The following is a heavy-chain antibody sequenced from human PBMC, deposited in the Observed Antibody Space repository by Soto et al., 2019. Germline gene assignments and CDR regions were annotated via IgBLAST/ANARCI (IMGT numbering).Heavy chain of an antibody. CDR1: GFTFSSYS. CDR3: ARGPLYCSGGSCYSHFDY. Sequence: EVQLVESGGGLVQPGGSLRLSCAASGFTFSSYSMNWVRQAPGKGLEWVSYISSSSSTIYNADSVKGRFTISRDNAKNSLDRPMNSLRDEDTAVYYCARGPLYCSGGSCYSHFDYWGQGTLVTVSS. CDR2: ISSSSSTI. V-gene: IGHV3-48*02. D-gene: IGHD2-15*01. J-gene: IGHJ4*02.